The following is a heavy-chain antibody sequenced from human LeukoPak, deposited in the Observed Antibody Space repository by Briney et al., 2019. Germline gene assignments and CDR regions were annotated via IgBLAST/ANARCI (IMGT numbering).Heavy chain of an antibody. Sequence: GGSLRLSCAASGFTFSSYGMYWVRQAPGKGLEWVAVISYDGSNKYYAESVKGRFTISRDNSKNTLYLQMNSLRAEDTAVYYCAKDRSGYLEYFQHWGQGTLVTVSS. V-gene: IGHV3-30*18. CDR1: GFTFSSYG. CDR3: AKDRSGYLEYFQH. CDR2: ISYDGSNK. J-gene: IGHJ1*01. D-gene: IGHD3-22*01.